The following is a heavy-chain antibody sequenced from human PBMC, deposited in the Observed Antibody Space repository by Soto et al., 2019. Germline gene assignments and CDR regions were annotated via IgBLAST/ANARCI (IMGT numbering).Heavy chain of an antibody. V-gene: IGHV1-8*01. CDR1: GYTFTSYD. J-gene: IGHJ4*02. D-gene: IGHD1-20*01. CDR3: AGGFNWNDAAFY. CDR2: MNPNSGNT. Sequence: ASVKVSCKASGYTFTSYDINWVRQATGQGLEWMGWMNPNSGNTGYAQKFQGRVTMTRNTSISTAYMELSSLRSEDTAVYYCAGGFNWNDAAFYWGQGTLVTVSS.